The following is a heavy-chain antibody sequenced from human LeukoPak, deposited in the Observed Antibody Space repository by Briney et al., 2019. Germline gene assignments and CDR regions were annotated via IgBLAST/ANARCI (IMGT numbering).Heavy chain of an antibody. J-gene: IGHJ4*02. CDR2: ISYDGSNK. V-gene: IGHV3-30*18. CDR1: GSTFSSYG. D-gene: IGHD6-19*01. CDR3: AKDPARIAVAVRYFDY. Sequence: GGSLRLSCAASGSTFSSYGMHWVRQAPGKGLEWVAVISYDGSNKYYADSVKGRFTISRDNSKNTLYLQMNSLRAEDTAVYYCAKDPARIAVAVRYFDYWGQGTLVTVSS.